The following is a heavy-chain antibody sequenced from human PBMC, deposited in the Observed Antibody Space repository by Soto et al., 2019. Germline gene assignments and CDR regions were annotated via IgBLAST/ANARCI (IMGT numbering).Heavy chain of an antibody. J-gene: IGHJ4*02. V-gene: IGHV4-31*03. CDR3: ARTYGDFYFDY. Sequence: PSETLALGCTVSGGSISSGGYYWSWIRQHPGKGLEWIGYIYYSGSTYYNPSLKSRVTISVDTSKNQFSLKLSSVTAADTAVYYCARTYGDFYFDYWGQGTLVTVSS. CDR2: IYYSGST. D-gene: IGHD4-17*01. CDR1: GGSISSGGYY.